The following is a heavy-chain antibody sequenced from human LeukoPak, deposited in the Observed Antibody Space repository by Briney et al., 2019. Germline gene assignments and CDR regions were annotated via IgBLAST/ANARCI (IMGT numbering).Heavy chain of an antibody. D-gene: IGHD3-9*01. CDR1: GFTFDDYA. J-gene: IGHJ4*02. CDR3: AKVGGRGYYDILTGPTYTYYFDY. V-gene: IGHV3-9*01. CDR2: ISWNSGSI. Sequence: GRSLRLSCAASGFTFDDYAMHWVRQAPGKGLEWVSGISWNSGSIGYADSVKGRFTISRDNAKNSLYLQMNSLRAEDTALYYCAKVGGRGYYDILTGPTYTYYFDYWGRGTLVTVSS.